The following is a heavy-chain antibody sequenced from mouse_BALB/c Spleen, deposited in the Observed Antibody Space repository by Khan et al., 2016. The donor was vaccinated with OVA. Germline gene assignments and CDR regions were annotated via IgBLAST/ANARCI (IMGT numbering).Heavy chain of an antibody. D-gene: IGHD1-3*01. CDR3: ASGGYSSFAY. CDR1: GYSFTSYL. CDR2: LYPGNRDT. J-gene: IGHJ3*01. Sequence: VQLQQSGTVLARPGASVKMSCKASGYSFTSYLIHWVKQRPGQGLEWIGDLYPGNRDTTYNPKFKDKAKLTEGTSANTAYMELSSLTKEDSAVYYCASGGYSSFAYWGQGTLVTVSA. V-gene: IGHV1-5*01.